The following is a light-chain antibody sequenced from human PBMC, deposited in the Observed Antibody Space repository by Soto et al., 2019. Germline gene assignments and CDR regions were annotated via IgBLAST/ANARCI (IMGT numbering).Light chain of an antibody. V-gene: IGKV3-20*01. CDR3: QQRGSSPWT. CDR2: LAS. CDR1: QSFNSNY. Sequence: EIVLTQSPGTLSLSPGDTATLSCRASQSFNSNYLAWYRQKPGQAPRLLIYLASSRATGIPDRFSGSGSGTDFTLTISRLEPEDFAVYYCQQRGSSPWTFGQGTKVEIK. J-gene: IGKJ1*01.